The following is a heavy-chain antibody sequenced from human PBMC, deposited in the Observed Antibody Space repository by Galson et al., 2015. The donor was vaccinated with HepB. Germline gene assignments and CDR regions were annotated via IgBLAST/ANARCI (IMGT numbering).Heavy chain of an antibody. CDR3: VKDLIAVAGPTDSGPETLIDY. CDR1: GFTFSSYA. J-gene: IGHJ4*02. D-gene: IGHD6-19*01. CDR2: ISNNGGST. Sequence: SLRLSCAASGFTFSSYAMHWVRQAPGKGLEYVSAISNNGGSTYYADSVKGRFTISRDNSKNTLYLQMSSLRAEDTAVYYCVKDLIAVAGPTDSGPETLIDYWGQGTLVTVSS. V-gene: IGHV3-64D*06.